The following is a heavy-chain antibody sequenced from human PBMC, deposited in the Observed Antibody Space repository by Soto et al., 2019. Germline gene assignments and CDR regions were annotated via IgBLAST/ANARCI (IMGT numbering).Heavy chain of an antibody. D-gene: IGHD6-13*01. Sequence: ASVKVSCKASGYTFTSYAMHWVRQAPGQRLAWMGWINAGNGNTKYSQKFQGRVTITRDTSASTAYMELSSLRSEDTAVYYCARSGYSSSWYNYYYGMDVWGQGTTVTVSS. V-gene: IGHV1-3*01. CDR3: ARSGYSSSWYNYYYGMDV. CDR1: GYTFTSYA. CDR2: INAGNGNT. J-gene: IGHJ6*02.